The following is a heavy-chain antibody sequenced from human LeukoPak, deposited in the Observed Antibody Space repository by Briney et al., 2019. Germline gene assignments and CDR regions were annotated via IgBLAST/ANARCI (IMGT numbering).Heavy chain of an antibody. D-gene: IGHD5-18*01. J-gene: IGHJ4*02. V-gene: IGHV4-4*02. CDR2: IYHSGST. CDR3: ARVGGYSYGYGFDY. Sequence: SETLSLTCAVSGGSISSSNWWSWVRQPPGKGLEWIGEIYHSGSTNYNPSLKSRVTISVDKSKNQFSLKLSSVTAADTAVYYCARVGGYSYGYGFDYWGQGTLVTVSS. CDR1: GGSISSSNW.